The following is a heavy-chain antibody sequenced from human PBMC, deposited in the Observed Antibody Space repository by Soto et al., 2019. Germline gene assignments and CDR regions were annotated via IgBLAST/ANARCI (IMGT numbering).Heavy chain of an antibody. CDR1: GGSISSVYDC. Sequence: QVQLQESGPILVKPSQTLSLTCTVSGGSISSVYDCWSWIRQSPDKGLEWIGHIYNGGSTYNKPPPTGRVTRSVDTSKHQWCRQLRSVTAADTAVYYCARGPSGNKVDYWGQGTLVTVSS. CDR2: IYNGGST. V-gene: IGHV4-30-4*01. D-gene: IGHD1-1*01. CDR3: ARGPSGNKVDY. J-gene: IGHJ4*02.